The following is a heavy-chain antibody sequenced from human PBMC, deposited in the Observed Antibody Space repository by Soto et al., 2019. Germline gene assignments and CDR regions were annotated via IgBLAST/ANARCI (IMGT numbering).Heavy chain of an antibody. CDR2: IYYSGST. D-gene: IGHD2-8*01. CDR1: GGSISSSSSY. Sequence: PSETPSLTCTVSGGSISSSSSYWSLIRQPPGKGLEWIGYIYYSGSTNYNPSLKSRVTISVDTSKNQFSLKLSSVTAADTAVYYCARVYAYYFDYWGQGTLVTVSS. J-gene: IGHJ4*02. V-gene: IGHV4-61*01. CDR3: ARVYAYYFDY.